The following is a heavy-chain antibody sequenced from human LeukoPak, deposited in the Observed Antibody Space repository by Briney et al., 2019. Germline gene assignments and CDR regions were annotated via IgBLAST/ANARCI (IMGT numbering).Heavy chain of an antibody. CDR3: AKDVFSHSNSWYYFDF. V-gene: IGHV3-23*01. D-gene: IGHD2-2*01. J-gene: IGHJ4*02. CDR2: ISTSGGIT. Sequence: GGSLRLSCATSGFTFSSYAMSWVRRAPGKGLEWVSGISTSGGITYYEDSVRGRFTISRDNSKNTLYLQMNSLRAEDTAVYSCAKDVFSHSNSWYYFDFWGQGTLVTVSS. CDR1: GFTFSSYA.